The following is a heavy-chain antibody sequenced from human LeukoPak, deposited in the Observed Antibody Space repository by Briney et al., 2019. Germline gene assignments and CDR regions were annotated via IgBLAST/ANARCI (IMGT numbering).Heavy chain of an antibody. CDR3: ARAEGSHGKMAP. D-gene: IGHD2-8*01. CDR2: IIPIFGTA. Sequence: SVKVSCKASGYTFTGYHMHWVRQAPGQGLEWMGGIIPIFGTAKYAQKFQGRVTITADESTSTAYMELSSLRSEDTAVYYCARAEGSHGKMAPWGQGTLVTVSS. J-gene: IGHJ5*02. CDR1: GYTFTGYH. V-gene: IGHV1-69*13.